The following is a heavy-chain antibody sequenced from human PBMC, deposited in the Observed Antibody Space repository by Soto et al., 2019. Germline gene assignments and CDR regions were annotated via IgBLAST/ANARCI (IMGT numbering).Heavy chain of an antibody. CDR3: ARGRYGDY. J-gene: IGHJ4*02. D-gene: IGHD1-1*01. V-gene: IGHV1-18*01. Sequence: QVHLVQSGAEVKKPGASVKVSCKGSGCGFTTYGITWVRQAPGQGLEWMAWISAHNGNTNYAQKLQGRVTVTRDTSTSTAYMELRSLRSDDTAVYYCARGRYGDYWGLGALVTVSS. CDR2: ISAHNGNT. CDR1: GCGFTTYG.